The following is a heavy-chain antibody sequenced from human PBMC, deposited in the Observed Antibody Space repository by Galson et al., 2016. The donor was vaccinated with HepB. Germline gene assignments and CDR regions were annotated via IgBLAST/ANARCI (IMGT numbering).Heavy chain of an antibody. CDR1: GFTFSRYG. CDR3: AREVNYRAVAALDY. J-gene: IGHJ4*02. Sequence: SLRLSCAASGFTFSRYGMLWVRQAPGKGLEWVALISYDGSNKYYADSVKGRFTISRDNSKNTLYLQVNSLRAEDTAVYYCAREVNYRAVAALDYWGQGTLVTVSS. D-gene: IGHD6-19*01. CDR2: ISYDGSNK. V-gene: IGHV3-30*03.